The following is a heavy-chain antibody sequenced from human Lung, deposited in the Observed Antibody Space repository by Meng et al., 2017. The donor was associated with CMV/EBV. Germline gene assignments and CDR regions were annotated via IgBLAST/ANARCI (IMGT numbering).Heavy chain of an antibody. J-gene: IGHJ6*02. CDR3: ARVRYYYDSSGPTAGGMDV. CDR2: ISSSSSYI. V-gene: IGHV3-21*01. CDR1: GFTFSSYS. D-gene: IGHD3-22*01. Sequence: GESLKISCAASGFTFSSYSMNWVRQAPGKGLEWVSSISSSSSYIYYADSVKGRFTISRDNAKNSLYLQMNSLRAEDTAVYYCARVRYYYDSSGPTAGGMDVXGQGXTVTVSS.